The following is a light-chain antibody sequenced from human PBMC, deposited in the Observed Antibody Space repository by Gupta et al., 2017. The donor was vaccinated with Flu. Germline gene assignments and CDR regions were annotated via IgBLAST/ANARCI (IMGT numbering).Light chain of an antibody. CDR3: NSHISGTIPGV. CDR1: SSDIGYYDF. CDR2: AVN. J-gene: IGLJ3*02. Sequence: QSALTQPASVSGSPGQTITISCTGTSSDIGYYDFVSWYRQLPGKAPQLIIYAVNRRPSGISNRFSGSKSGNTASLTISGLQGDDEGDYYCNSHISGTIPGVFGGGTKVTVL. V-gene: IGLV2-14*01.